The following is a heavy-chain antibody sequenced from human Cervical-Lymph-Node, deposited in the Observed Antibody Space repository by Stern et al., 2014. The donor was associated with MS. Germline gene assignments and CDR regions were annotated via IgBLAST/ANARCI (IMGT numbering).Heavy chain of an antibody. D-gene: IGHD4-11*01. CDR3: AQDSQSTTTYHYYAMDV. CDR2: ISYDGNNE. Sequence: VQLVESGGGVVQPGRSLRLSCSTSGFIFRTYAMHWVRQAPGEGLEWVAVISYDGNNEYYADSVKGRFTISRDNSKSTLYLQMNSLRAEDTAAYYCAQDSQSTTTYHYYAMDVWGQGTTVIVS. J-gene: IGHJ6*02. CDR1: GFIFRTYA. V-gene: IGHV3-30*18.